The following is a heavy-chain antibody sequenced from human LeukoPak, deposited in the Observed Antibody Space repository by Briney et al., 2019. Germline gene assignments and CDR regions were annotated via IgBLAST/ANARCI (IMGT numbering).Heavy chain of an antibody. CDR3: AREGNCSSTSCYAFDP. D-gene: IGHD2-2*01. CDR2: IIPIFGTA. Sequence: ASVKVSCKASGDTFSNNAISWVRQAPGQGLEWMGGIIPIFGTANYAQKFQGRVTITADESTSTAYMELSSLRSEDTAVHYCAREGNCSSTSCYAFDPWGQGTLVNVSS. CDR1: GDTFSNNA. J-gene: IGHJ5*02. V-gene: IGHV1-69*13.